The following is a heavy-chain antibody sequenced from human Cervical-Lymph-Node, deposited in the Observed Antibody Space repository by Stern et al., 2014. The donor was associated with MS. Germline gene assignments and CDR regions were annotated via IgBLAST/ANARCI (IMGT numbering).Heavy chain of an antibody. CDR1: GYSFTDYY. V-gene: IGHV1-2*02. CDR2: INPSIGVT. Sequence: VQLVQSGAEVKKPGASVKVSCRSSGYSFTDYYFHWVRQAPGQGLEWMGCINPSIGVTHYAQQFQGRVTMTRGSSMNTAYREMSRLRSDDTAVYYCQAFPAYWGQGTLITVSS. CDR3: QAFPAY. J-gene: IGHJ4*02.